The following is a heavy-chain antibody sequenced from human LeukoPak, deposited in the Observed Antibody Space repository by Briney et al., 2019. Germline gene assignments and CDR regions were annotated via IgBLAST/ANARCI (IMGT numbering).Heavy chain of an antibody. CDR3: AKDSSGYYGGYFDY. CDR1: GFTFSRFG. CDR2: ISHDGSNK. Sequence: TGGSLRLSCSASGFTFSRFGIHWVRQAPGKGLEWVAVISHDGSNKYYADSVKGRFTISRDNSKNTLYVQMNSLTTEDTAVYYCAKDSSGYYGGYFDYWGQGTLVTVSS. J-gene: IGHJ4*02. D-gene: IGHD3-22*01. V-gene: IGHV3-30*18.